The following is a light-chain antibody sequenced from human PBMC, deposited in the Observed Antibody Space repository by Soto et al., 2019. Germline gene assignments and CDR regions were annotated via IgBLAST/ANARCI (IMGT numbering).Light chain of an antibody. V-gene: IGKV3-20*01. CDR2: GAS. CDR3: QQYGSSPYT. J-gene: IGKJ2*01. Sequence: EIVLTQSPGTLSLSPGERATLSCRASQSVSSSYLAWYQQKPGQAPRLIIYGASSRDTGIPDRFSGSGSGTEFTLTIPRLEPEDFAVYYCQQYGSSPYTFGQGTKVDIK. CDR1: QSVSSSY.